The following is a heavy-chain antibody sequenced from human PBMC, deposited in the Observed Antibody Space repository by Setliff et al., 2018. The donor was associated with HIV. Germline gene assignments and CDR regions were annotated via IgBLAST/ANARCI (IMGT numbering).Heavy chain of an antibody. Sequence: ASVKVSCKASGYTFTGYYIHWVRQAPGHGLEWMGWINPDSGGTSYAQKFQGRVTMTRDTSINTAYMELRRLISDDTAVYYCANTFSGSHNVGGKGTTVTVSS. CDR2: INPDSGGT. CDR1: GYTFTGYY. V-gene: IGHV1-2*02. J-gene: IGHJ6*04. CDR3: ANTFSGSHNV. D-gene: IGHD1-26*01.